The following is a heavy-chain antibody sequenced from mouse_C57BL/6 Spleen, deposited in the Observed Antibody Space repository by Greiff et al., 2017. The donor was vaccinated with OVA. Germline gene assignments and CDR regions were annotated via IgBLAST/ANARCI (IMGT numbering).Heavy chain of an antibody. D-gene: IGHD1-1*01. CDR1: GFNIKDYY. V-gene: IGHV14-1*01. J-gene: IGHJ2*01. Sequence: EVHPVESGAELVRPGASVKLSCTASGFNIKDYYMHWVKPRPEQGLEWIGRIDPEDGDTEYAPQFQGKATMTADTSSNTAYLSLSRLTSEDTAVYYCPPYYYGSKGFWGQGTTLTVSS. CDR2: IDPEDGDT. CDR3: PPYYYGSKGF.